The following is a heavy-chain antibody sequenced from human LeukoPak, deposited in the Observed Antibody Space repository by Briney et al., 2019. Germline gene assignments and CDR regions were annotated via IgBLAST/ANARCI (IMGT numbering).Heavy chain of an antibody. Sequence: GGSLILSCAASGFTFSNYSMNWVRQAPGKGLEWISYISHISSTTYYADSVKGRFTISRDNSKNTLYLQMNSLRAEDTAVYYCAKAPHLAVAGTISAFDIWGQGTMVTVSS. CDR2: ISHISSTT. CDR3: AKAPHLAVAGTISAFDI. V-gene: IGHV3-48*01. D-gene: IGHD6-19*01. CDR1: GFTFSNYS. J-gene: IGHJ3*02.